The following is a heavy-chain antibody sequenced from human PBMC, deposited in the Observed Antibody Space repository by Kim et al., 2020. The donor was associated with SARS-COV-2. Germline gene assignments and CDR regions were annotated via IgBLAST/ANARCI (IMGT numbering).Heavy chain of an antibody. Sequence: GGSLRLSCAASGFTFSSYWMSWVRQAPGKGLEWVANIKQDGSEKYYVDSVKGRFTISRDNAKNSLYLQMNSLRAEDTAVYYCARARGGFGDSDLYYFDYWGQGTLVTVSS. J-gene: IGHJ4*02. CDR2: IKQDGSEK. CDR3: ARARGGFGDSDLYYFDY. CDR1: GFTFSSYW. V-gene: IGHV3-7*01. D-gene: IGHD3-10*01.